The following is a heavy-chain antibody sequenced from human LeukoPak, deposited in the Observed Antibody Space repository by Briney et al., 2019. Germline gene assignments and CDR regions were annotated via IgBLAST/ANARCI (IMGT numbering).Heavy chain of an antibody. CDR2: ISGSGGST. CDR3: AKGKYSGRYYFDY. Sequence: GGSLRLSCAASGFTFSSYAMSWVRQAPGKGLEWVSAISGSGGSTNYADSVKGRFTISRDNSKNTLYLQMNSLRAEDTAVYYCAKGKYSGRYYFDYWGQGTLVTVSS. CDR1: GFTFSSYA. D-gene: IGHD1-26*01. J-gene: IGHJ4*02. V-gene: IGHV3-23*01.